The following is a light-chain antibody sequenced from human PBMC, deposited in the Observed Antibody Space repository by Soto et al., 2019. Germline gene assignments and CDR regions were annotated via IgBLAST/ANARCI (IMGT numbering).Light chain of an antibody. Sequence: DIQMTQSPSSLSASVGDRVTITCRASQGISTYLNWYQQKPGKAPKLLIYAASSLQSGVPSRFSGSRSGPDFTLTISSLQPEDFATYHCQQSYSSPPTFGQGTKVDIK. CDR3: QQSYSSPPT. CDR2: AAS. V-gene: IGKV1-39*01. J-gene: IGKJ1*01. CDR1: QGISTY.